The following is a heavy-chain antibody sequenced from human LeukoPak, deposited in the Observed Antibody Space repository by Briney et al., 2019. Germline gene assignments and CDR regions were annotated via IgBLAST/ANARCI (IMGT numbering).Heavy chain of an antibody. CDR1: GFTFCKAW. Sequence: GGSLRLSCAASGFTFCKAWMSCVPHAPGKGLEGVGRIKSKGDGGTTDYAARVKGRFTISRDDSKNTLYLQMNSLKTEDTAVYYCTTDRGDYRTNGVCRVLGFDPWGQGTLVTVSS. D-gene: IGHD2-8*01. CDR3: TTDRGDYRTNGVCRVLGFDP. J-gene: IGHJ5*02. CDR2: IKSKGDGGTT. V-gene: IGHV3-15*01.